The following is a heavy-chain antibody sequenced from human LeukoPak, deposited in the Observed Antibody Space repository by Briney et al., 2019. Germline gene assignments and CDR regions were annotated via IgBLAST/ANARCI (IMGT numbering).Heavy chain of an antibody. V-gene: IGHV3-30*04. CDR1: GFTLSSYA. CDR3: ATVRRGSSGWYADI. CDR2: ISDDGRNK. D-gene: IGHD6-19*01. J-gene: IGHJ6*04. Sequence: PGGSLSLSCAASGFTLSSYAMLCVRQAPGKGLEWVASISDDGRNKYYAHSVKGRFTIYRDNSKNPLYLQMNGLRAEDTAVYYCATVRRGSSGWYADIWGEGTTVTVSS.